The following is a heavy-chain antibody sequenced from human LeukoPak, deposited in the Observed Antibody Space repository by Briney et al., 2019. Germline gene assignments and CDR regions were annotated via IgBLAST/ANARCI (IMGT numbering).Heavy chain of an antibody. J-gene: IGHJ5*02. CDR3: ARAGGDFWSGYYNWFDP. CDR2: IYYSGST. D-gene: IGHD3-3*01. Sequence: PSETLSLTCTVSGGSISGYYWSWIRQPPGKGLEWIGYIYYSGSTNYNPSLKSRVTISVDTSKNQFSLKLSSVTAADTAVYYCARAGGDFWSGYYNWFDPWGQGTLVTVSS. V-gene: IGHV4-59*01. CDR1: GGSISGYY.